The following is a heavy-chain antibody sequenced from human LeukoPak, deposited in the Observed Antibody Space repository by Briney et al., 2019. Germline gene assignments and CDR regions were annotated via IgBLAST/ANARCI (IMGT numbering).Heavy chain of an antibody. V-gene: IGHV4-34*01. J-gene: IGHJ4*02. Sequence: PSETLSLTCAVYGGSFSGYYWSWIRQPPGKGLEWIGEINHSGSTNYNPSLKSRVTISVDTSKNQFSLKLSSVTAADTAVYYCARDLGTRLDYWGQGTLVTVSS. CDR2: INHSGST. D-gene: IGHD6-25*01. CDR1: GGSFSGYY. CDR3: ARDLGTRLDY.